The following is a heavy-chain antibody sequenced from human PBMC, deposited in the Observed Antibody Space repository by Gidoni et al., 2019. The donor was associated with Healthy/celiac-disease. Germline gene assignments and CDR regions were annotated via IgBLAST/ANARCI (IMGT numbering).Heavy chain of an antibody. V-gene: IGHV3-21*01. J-gene: IGHJ3*02. CDR3: ARDYSAADDAFDI. Sequence: EVQLVESGGGLVKPGGSLRLSCAASGFTFSSYSMNWVRQAPGKGLEWVSSISSSSSYIYYADSVKGRFTISRDNAKNSLYLQMNSLRAEDTAVYYCARDYSAADDAFDIWGQGTMVTVSS. D-gene: IGHD2-21*01. CDR2: ISSSSSYI. CDR1: GFTFSSYS.